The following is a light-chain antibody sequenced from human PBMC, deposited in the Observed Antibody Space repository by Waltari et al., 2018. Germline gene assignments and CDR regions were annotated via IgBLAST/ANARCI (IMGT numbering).Light chain of an antibody. J-gene: IGKJ1*01. CDR1: QNINDN. Sequence: DIEMTQSPAILSVSPGDRVTMSCRASQNINDNFAWYQQKPGQAPRLLIYGASNRAMDIPLRFSGSRSETEFTLSISDMQSEDFAVYYCQQFNEWPRTFGQGTKVEIK. CDR2: GAS. V-gene: IGKV3-15*01. CDR3: QQFNEWPRT.